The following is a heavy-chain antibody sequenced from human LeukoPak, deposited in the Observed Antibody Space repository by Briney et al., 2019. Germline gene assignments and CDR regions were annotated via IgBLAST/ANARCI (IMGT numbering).Heavy chain of an antibody. CDR1: RGYISRSYYY. Sequence: SETLSLTCTVSRGYISRSYYYWGWIRQPPGKGLEWLGQIFFRGRTYHNPALKSRVTMSVDTSRNQFSLMLDSVTAADSAVYYCARVKSSAYYYDYFDSWGQGALVTVSS. D-gene: IGHD3-22*01. V-gene: IGHV4-39*01. CDR3: ARVKSSAYYYDYFDS. J-gene: IGHJ4*02. CDR2: IFFRGRT.